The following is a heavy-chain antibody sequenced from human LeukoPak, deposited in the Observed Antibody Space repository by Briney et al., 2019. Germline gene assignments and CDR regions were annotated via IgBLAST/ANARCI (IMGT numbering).Heavy chain of an antibody. CDR1: GFTVSSNY. V-gene: IGHV3-53*01. CDR3: ASDQRGCSGGSCYSRAFDI. J-gene: IGHJ3*02. Sequence: GGSLRLSCAVSGFTVSSNYMSWVRQAPGKGLEWVSVIYSGGSTYYADSVKGRFTISRDNSKNTLYLRMNSLRAEDTAVYYCASDQRGCSGGSCYSRAFDIWGQGTMVTVSS. D-gene: IGHD2-15*01. CDR2: IYSGGST.